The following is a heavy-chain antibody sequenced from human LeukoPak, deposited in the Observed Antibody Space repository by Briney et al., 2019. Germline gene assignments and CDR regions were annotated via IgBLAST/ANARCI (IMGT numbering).Heavy chain of an antibody. J-gene: IGHJ6*02. D-gene: IGHD2-2*02. V-gene: IGHV3-23*01. CDR2: ISGSGGST. CDR3: ARDGVVPAAITWDYYYYYGMDV. CDR1: GFTFASYA. Sequence: GGSLRLSCAASGFTFASYAMSWFRQAPGKGLEWVSSISGSGGSTYYIDSVKGRFTISRDNSKNTLYLQMNSLRAEDTAVYYCARDGVVPAAITWDYYYYYGMDVWGQGTTVTVSS.